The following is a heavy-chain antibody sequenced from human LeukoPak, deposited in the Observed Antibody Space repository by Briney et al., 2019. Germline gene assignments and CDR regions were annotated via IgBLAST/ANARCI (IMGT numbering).Heavy chain of an antibody. CDR3: ARQHGSGPYYYGMDV. V-gene: IGHV4-59*08. CDR1: GGSISSYY. J-gene: IGHJ6*02. CDR2: IYYSGST. D-gene: IGHD3-10*01. Sequence: SETLSLTCTVAGGSISSYYWSWIRQPPGKGLEWIGYIYYSGSTNYNPSLKSRVTISVDTSKNQFSLKLSSVTAADTAVYYCARQHGSGPYYYGMDVWGQGTTVTVSS.